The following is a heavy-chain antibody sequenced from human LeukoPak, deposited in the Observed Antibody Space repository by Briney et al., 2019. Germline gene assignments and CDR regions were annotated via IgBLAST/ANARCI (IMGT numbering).Heavy chain of an antibody. CDR1: GYTLTELS. J-gene: IGHJ4*02. CDR2: FDPEDGAT. V-gene: IGHV1-24*01. D-gene: IGHD5-12*01. Sequence: GASVKVSCKVSGYTLTELSMHRVRQPPGKGLERMGGFDPEDGATIYAQKFQGRVTMTEDTSTDTAYMELSSLRTEDTAVYYCATVVLYSGYYFDYWGQGTLVTVSS. CDR3: ATVVLYSGYYFDY.